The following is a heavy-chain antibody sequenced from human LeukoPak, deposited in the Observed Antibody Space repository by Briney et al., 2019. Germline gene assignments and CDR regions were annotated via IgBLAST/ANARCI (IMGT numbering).Heavy chain of an antibody. Sequence: SETLSLTCTVSGGSITSSSYYWSWIRQPAGKGLEWIGRIHISGSTYYNPSLKSRVTMSADTSKNQLSLKLSSVTAADTAVYYCARDALGAMDVWGQGTTVTVSS. J-gene: IGHJ6*02. CDR2: IHISGST. CDR3: ARDALGAMDV. CDR1: GGSITSSSYY. V-gene: IGHV4-61*02.